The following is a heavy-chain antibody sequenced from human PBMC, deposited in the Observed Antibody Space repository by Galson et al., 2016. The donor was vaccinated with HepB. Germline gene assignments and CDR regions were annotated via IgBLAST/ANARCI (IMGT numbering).Heavy chain of an antibody. CDR3: VRLKRYCSASRCDPHYFGMDV. Sequence: SETLSLTCSVSDGSMSSFTYYWGWIRQPPGKGLEWIGSVHNSGTTYSDATLKSRVAISADTSKRQFSLALTSVTAADTAIYYCVRLKRYCSASRCDPHYFGMDVWGQGATVVVSS. J-gene: IGHJ6*02. CDR1: DGSMSSFTYY. V-gene: IGHV4-39*01. D-gene: IGHD2-15*01. CDR2: VHNSGTT.